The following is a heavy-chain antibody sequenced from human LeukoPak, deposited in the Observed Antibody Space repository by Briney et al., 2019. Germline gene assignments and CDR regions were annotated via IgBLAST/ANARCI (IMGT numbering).Heavy chain of an antibody. J-gene: IGHJ3*01. D-gene: IGHD3-3*01. CDR1: GFTFSSYS. CDR3: AKEGRGYDFWGGYTFDV. Sequence: GGSLRLSCAASGFTFSSYSMNWVRQAPGKGLEWVAAISGGGVNTFYAESVKGRFTVSRDNSEKTLHLQMNSLRVDDTAVYYCAKEGRGYDFWGGYTFDVWGRGTMVTVSS. V-gene: IGHV3-23*01. CDR2: ISGGGVNT.